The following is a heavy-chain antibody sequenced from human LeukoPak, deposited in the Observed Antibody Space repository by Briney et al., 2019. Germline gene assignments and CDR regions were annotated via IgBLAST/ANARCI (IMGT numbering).Heavy chain of an antibody. CDR2: VNPHSGNT. CDR1: GYTFTFYD. V-gene: IGHV1-8*03. CDR3: ARGRRDVFDI. J-gene: IGHJ3*02. Sequence: GASVKVSCKASGYTFTFYDIQWVRQAAGQGLEWMGWVNPHSGNTGYAQKFLGRITLTRNTSTSMAYMELTSLKSEDTAVYYCARGRRDVFDIWGQGTTVTVS.